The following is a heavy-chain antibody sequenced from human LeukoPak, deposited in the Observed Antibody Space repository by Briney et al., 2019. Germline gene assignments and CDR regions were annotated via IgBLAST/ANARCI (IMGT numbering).Heavy chain of an antibody. CDR1: GFNFDDYT. CDR2: ITWDGGST. D-gene: IGHD3-3*01. V-gene: IGHV3-43*01. CDR3: AKFGSGLKYASDI. Sequence: GGSLRLSCAASGFNFDDYTMHWVRQAPGKGLEWVSLITWDGGSTYYADSVKGRFTISRDNSKNSLYLQMNSLRTEDTALYYCAKFGSGLKYASDIWGQGTMVTVSS. J-gene: IGHJ3*02.